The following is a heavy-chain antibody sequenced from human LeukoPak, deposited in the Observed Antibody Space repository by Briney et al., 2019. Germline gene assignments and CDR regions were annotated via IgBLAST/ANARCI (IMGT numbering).Heavy chain of an antibody. Sequence: GASVKVSCKASGGTFSSYAISWVRQAPGQGLEWMGRINPNSGGTNYAQKFQGRVTMTRDTSISTAYMELSRLRSDDTAVYYCATTPRPYNGFDPWGQGTLVTVSS. CDR1: GGTFSSYA. V-gene: IGHV1-2*06. D-gene: IGHD2-15*01. J-gene: IGHJ5*02. CDR3: ATTPRPYNGFDP. CDR2: INPNSGGT.